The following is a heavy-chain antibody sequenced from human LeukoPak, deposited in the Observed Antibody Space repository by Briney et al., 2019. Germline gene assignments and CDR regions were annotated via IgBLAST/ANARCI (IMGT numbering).Heavy chain of an antibody. CDR3: AGDRATSYFDY. D-gene: IGHD1-26*01. Sequence: GGSLRLSCAASGFTFSSYAMNWVRQAPGKGLEWVSGISGSGDNTYYADSVKGRFTISRDNSKNTLYLQMNSLRAEDTAVYYCAGDRATSYFDYWGQGALVTISS. V-gene: IGHV3-23*01. J-gene: IGHJ4*02. CDR1: GFTFSSYA. CDR2: ISGSGDNT.